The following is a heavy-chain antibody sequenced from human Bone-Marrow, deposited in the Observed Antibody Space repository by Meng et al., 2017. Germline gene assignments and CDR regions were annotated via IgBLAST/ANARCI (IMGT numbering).Heavy chain of an antibody. CDR3: ARGGSTYYDFWSGYYQPTGGVGDY. V-gene: IGHV3-7*01. CDR2: IKQDGSEK. CDR1: GFTFSSYW. Sequence: GESLKISCAASGFTFSSYWMSWVRQAPGKGLEWVANIKQDGSEKYYVDSVKGRFTISRDNAKNSLYLQMNSLRAEDTAVYYCARGGSTYYDFWSGYYQPTGGVGDYWGQGTLVTVSS. J-gene: IGHJ4*02. D-gene: IGHD3-3*01.